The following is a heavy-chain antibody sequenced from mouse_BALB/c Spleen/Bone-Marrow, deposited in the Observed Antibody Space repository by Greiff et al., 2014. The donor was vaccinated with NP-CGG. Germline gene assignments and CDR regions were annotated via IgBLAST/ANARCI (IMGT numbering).Heavy chain of an antibody. J-gene: IGHJ4*01. CDR3: ARSGERYGAMDY. Sequence: VRLKESGGGLVKPGGSLKLSCAASGFTFSDYYMYWARQTPEKRLEWVATISDGGGYTYYPDSVWGRFTISRDNAKNNLYLQMSSLKSEDTAMYYCARSGERYGAMDYWGQGTSVTVFS. D-gene: IGHD2-10*02. CDR2: ISDGGGYT. CDR1: GFTFSDYY. V-gene: IGHV5-4*02.